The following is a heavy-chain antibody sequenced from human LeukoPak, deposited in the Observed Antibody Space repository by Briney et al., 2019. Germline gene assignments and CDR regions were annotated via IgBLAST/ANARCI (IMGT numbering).Heavy chain of an antibody. J-gene: IGHJ5*02. CDR2: IYYTGST. CDR3: ARGGNYWPQWWFDP. D-gene: IGHD1-26*01. V-gene: IGHV4-59*01. CDR1: GGSISTYY. Sequence: SETLSLTCTVSGGSISTYYWSWIRQPPGKGLEWIGYIYYTGSTSYNPSLKSRVTISLDASKNQFSLELNSVTPADTAVYYCARGGNYWPQWWFDPWGRGTLVSVSS.